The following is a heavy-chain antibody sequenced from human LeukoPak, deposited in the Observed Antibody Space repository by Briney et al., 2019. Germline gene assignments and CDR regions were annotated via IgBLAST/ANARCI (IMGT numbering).Heavy chain of an antibody. Sequence: LSXTXTVSGGSISSXXHYWSWIXXXXXKGLEXIGRIYTSGSTNYNPSLKSRFTISVDTSKNQFSLRLTSVTAADTAVYYCAAVHGYHFHMAVWGKGTAVTVSS. J-gene: IGHJ6*03. V-gene: IGHV4-61*02. CDR1: GGSISSXXHY. D-gene: IGHD6-6*01. CDR2: IYTSGST. CDR3: AAVHGYHFHMAV.